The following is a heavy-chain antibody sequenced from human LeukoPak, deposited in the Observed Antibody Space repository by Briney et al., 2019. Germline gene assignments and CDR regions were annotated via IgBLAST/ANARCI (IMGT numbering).Heavy chain of an antibody. CDR2: IYYSGST. CDR3: AREDSSGYYAI. Sequence: SETLSLTCTVSGGSLTSGDYYWGWIRQPPGKGLEWIGYIYYSGSTHYNPSLKSRVTISVDTSKNQFSLKLSSVTAADTSVYCCAREDSSGYYAIWGQGTMVTVSS. J-gene: IGHJ3*02. V-gene: IGHV4-30-4*01. CDR1: GGSLTSGDYY. D-gene: IGHD3-22*01.